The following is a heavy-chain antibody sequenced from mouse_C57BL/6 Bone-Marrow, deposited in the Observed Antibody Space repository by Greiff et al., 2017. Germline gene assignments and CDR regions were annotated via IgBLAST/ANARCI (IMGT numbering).Heavy chain of an antibody. CDR1: GYSFTGYY. V-gene: IGHV1-31*01. CDR2: IYPYNGVS. CDR3: ERRGFTTVGYFDY. Sequence: VHVKQSGPELVKPGASVKISCKASGYSFTGYYMHWVKQSHGNILDWIGYIYPYNGVSSYNQKFKGKATLTVDKSSSTAYMELRSLTSEDSAVYYCERRGFTTVGYFDYWGQGTTLTVSS. D-gene: IGHD1-1*01. J-gene: IGHJ2*01.